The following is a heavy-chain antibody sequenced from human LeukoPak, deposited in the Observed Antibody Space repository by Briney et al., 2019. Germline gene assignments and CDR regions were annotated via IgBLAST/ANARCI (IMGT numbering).Heavy chain of an antibody. CDR1: GFTLISYS. CDR3: AKLTTGWFEDF. V-gene: IGHV3-23*01. J-gene: IGHJ4*02. CDR2: IRASDSNT. Sequence: GGSLRLSCAATGFTLISYSMTWVRQAPGKGLEWVSAIRASDSNTFYADSVKGRFTIPRDSSKNTLCLQMNDLRDEDTAVYYCAKLTTGWFEDFWGQGTLVTVSS. D-gene: IGHD2-8*02.